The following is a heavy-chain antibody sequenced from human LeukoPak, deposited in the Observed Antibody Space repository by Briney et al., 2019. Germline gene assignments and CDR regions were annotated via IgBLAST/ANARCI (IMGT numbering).Heavy chain of an antibody. D-gene: IGHD2-15*01. CDR1: GYTFTSYA. CDR2: INAGNGNT. CDR3: ARAFDTVANGSY. J-gene: IGHJ4*02. Sequence: ASVKVSCKASGYTFTSYAMHWVRQAPGQRLEWMGWINAGNGNTKYSQKFQGRVTITRDTSASTAYMELSSLRSEDTAVYYCARAFDTVANGSYWGQGTLVTVSS. V-gene: IGHV1-3*01.